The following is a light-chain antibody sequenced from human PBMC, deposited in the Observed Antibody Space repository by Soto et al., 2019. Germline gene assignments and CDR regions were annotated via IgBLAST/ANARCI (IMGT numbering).Light chain of an antibody. CDR1: QSVNSSY. CDR2: GAS. Sequence: DIVLTQSPGTLSLSPGERATLSCRASQSVNSSYLAWYQQKPGQAPRLLIYGASSRPTGIPDRFSGSGSGTDFTLTISRLEPEDFAVYYCQQYARSPPMYTFGQGTKLEIK. J-gene: IGKJ2*01. V-gene: IGKV3-20*01. CDR3: QQYARSPPMYT.